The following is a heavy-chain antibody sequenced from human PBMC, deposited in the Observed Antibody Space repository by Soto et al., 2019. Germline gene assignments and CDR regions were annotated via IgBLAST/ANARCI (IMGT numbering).Heavy chain of an antibody. CDR1: GFTFSSYW. J-gene: IGHJ4*02. Sequence: GGSLRLSCAASGFTFSSYWMHWVRQAPGKGLVWVSRINSDGSSTSYADSVKGRFTISRDNAKNTLYLQMNSLRAEDTAVYYCAKADYGDYGFDYWGQGTLVTVSS. D-gene: IGHD4-17*01. CDR3: AKADYGDYGFDY. CDR2: INSDGSST. V-gene: IGHV3-74*01.